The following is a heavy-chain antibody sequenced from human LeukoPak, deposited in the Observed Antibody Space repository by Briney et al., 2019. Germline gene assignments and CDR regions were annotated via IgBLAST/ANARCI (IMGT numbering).Heavy chain of an antibody. V-gene: IGHV3-33*01. D-gene: IGHD3-16*01. CDR3: AGGDLRLGELLDY. CDR1: GFTFSSYC. CDR2: IWYDGSNK. Sequence: GSLRLSWAASGFTFSSYCMHWVRQAPGKGLEGVAVIWYDGSNKYYADSVKGRCTISRDNSKNTLYLQMNSLRAEDTAVYYCAGGDLRLGELLDYWGQGTLVTVSS. J-gene: IGHJ4*02.